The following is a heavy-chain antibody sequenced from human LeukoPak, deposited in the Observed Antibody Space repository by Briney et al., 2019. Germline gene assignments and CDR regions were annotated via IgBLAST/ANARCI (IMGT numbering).Heavy chain of an antibody. Sequence: SETLSLTCTVSGGSISSYYWSWIRQPPGKGLEWIGYIYTSGSTNYNPSLKSRVTISVDTSKNQFSLKLSSVTAADTAVYYCARSARYDSSGYRHWGQGTLVTVSS. V-gene: IGHV4-4*08. J-gene: IGHJ4*02. CDR3: ARSARYDSSGYRH. D-gene: IGHD3-22*01. CDR1: GGSISSYY. CDR2: IYTSGST.